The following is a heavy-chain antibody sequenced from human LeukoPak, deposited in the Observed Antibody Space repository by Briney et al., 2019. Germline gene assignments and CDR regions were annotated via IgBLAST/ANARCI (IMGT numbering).Heavy chain of an antibody. Sequence: GRSLRLSCAASGFTFSSYGMHWVRQAPGKGLEWVAVISYDGSNKYYADSVKGRFTISRDNSKNTLYLQMNSLRAEDTAVYYCAKVVVPAAMAFDYWGQGTLVTVSS. CDR3: AKVVVPAAMAFDY. CDR1: GFTFSSYG. CDR2: ISYDGSNK. J-gene: IGHJ4*02. D-gene: IGHD2-2*01. V-gene: IGHV3-30*18.